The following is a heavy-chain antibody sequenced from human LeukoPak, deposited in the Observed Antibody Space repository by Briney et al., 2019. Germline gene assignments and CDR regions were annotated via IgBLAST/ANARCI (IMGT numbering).Heavy chain of an antibody. CDR1: GYTFTSYG. CDR3: ARARYYDSSGYFGY. D-gene: IGHD3-22*01. CDR2: ISAYNGNT. Sequence: ASVKVSCKASGYTFTSYGISWVRQAPGQGLEWMGWISAYNGNTNYAQKLQGRVTMTTDTSTSTAYMELRSLRSDDTAVYYCARARYYDSSGYFGYWGQGTLVTVSS. J-gene: IGHJ4*02. V-gene: IGHV1-18*01.